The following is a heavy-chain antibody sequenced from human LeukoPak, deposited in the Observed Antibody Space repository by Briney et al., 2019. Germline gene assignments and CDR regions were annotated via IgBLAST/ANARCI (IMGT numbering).Heavy chain of an antibody. CDR1: GGSISSYY. D-gene: IGHD3-10*01. J-gene: IGHJ3*02. CDR3: ARLRARYYYGSGSFDAFDI. Sequence: SETLSLTCTVSGGSISSYYWSWIRQPPGKGLGWIGYMYYSGSTNYNPSLKSRVTISVNTSKNQFSLNLISVTAADTAVYYCARLRARYYYGSGSFDAFDIWGQGTMVTVSS. CDR2: MYYSGST. V-gene: IGHV4-59*08.